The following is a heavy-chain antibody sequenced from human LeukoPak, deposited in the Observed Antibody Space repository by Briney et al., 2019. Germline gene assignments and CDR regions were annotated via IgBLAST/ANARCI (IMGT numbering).Heavy chain of an antibody. D-gene: IGHD1-26*01. CDR3: AGLRGRYGGDAFDI. J-gene: IGHJ3*02. V-gene: IGHV4-59*08. CDR2: IYYSGST. Sequence: SETLSLTCTVSGGSISSYYWSWIRQPPGKGLEWIGYIYYSGSTNYNPSLKSRVTISVDTSKNQFSLKLSSVTAADTAVYYCAGLRGRYGGDAFDIWGQGTMVTVSS. CDR1: GGSISSYY.